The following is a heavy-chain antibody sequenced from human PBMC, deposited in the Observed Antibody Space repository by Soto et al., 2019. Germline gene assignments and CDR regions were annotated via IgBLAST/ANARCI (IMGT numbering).Heavy chain of an antibody. J-gene: IGHJ4*02. D-gene: IGHD1-26*01. CDR3: ARDLSVVGAPDY. CDR1: GYIFAGYY. V-gene: IGHV1-2*02. CDR2: INSNSVST. Sequence: ASVKVSCKASGYIFAGYYIHWVRQAPGQGLEWVGWINSNSVSTNYVQKFQGRVTMTRDTSISTAYMELSRLRSDDTAVYYCARDLSVVGAPDYWGQGTLVTVSS.